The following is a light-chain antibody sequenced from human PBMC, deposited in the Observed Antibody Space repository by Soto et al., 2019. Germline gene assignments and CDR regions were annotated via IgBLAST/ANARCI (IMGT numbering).Light chain of an antibody. CDR3: SSYTSIPALV. CDR2: DVS. V-gene: IGLV2-14*01. J-gene: IGLJ1*01. Sequence: QSALTQPASVSGSPGQSITISCTGTSSDVGGYNSVSWYQQHPGKVPKIMIYDVSIRPSGVPDRFSGSKSGNTASLTISGLQDEDEDDYYCSSYTSIPALVFGTGTKLTVL. CDR1: SSDVGGYNS.